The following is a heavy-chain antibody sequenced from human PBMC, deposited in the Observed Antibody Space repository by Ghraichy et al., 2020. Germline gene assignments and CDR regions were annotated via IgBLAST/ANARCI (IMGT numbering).Heavy chain of an antibody. D-gene: IGHD2-15*01. CDR2: IGIAGDP. J-gene: IGHJ6*02. Sequence: GESLNISCAASGFTFSNCDMHWVRQVTGKGLQWVSGIGIAGDPHYLDSVKGRFTISRENAKNSLYLQMNSLRAGDSAVYFCVRQCTELRDKLYYYYGMDVWGQGTTVNVSS. CDR1: GFTFSNCD. CDR3: VRQCTELRDKLYYYYGMDV. V-gene: IGHV3-13*05.